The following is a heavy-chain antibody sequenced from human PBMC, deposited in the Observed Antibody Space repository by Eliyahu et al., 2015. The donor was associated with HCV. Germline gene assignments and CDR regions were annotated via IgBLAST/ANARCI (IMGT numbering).Heavy chain of an antibody. J-gene: IGHJ4*02. Sequence: EVQLLESGGGLVQRGGSLRLSXXASGFXFSIFAMNWVRQAPGKGLEWVSAFSGGGGDTYYADSVKGRFTISRDNSKNTLYLQMNSLRAEDSAVYYCAKGGGWLYYFDYWGQGTLVTVSS. CDR2: FSGGGGDT. D-gene: IGHD6-19*01. CDR1: GFXFSIFA. V-gene: IGHV3-23*01. CDR3: AKGGGWLYYFDY.